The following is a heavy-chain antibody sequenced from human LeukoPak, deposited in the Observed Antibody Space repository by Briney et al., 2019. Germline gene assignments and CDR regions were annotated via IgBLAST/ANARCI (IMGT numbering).Heavy chain of an antibody. J-gene: IGHJ4*02. CDR1: GYTFTSYD. Sequence: GASVKVSCKASGYTFTSYDINWVRQATGQGLEWMGWMNPNSGNTGYAQKFQGRVTMTRNTSISTAYMELSSLRSEDTAVYYCAKARSLGVTAAINYWGQGTLVTVSS. D-gene: IGHD2-2*02. CDR3: AKARSLGVTAAINY. V-gene: IGHV1-8*01. CDR2: MNPNSGNT.